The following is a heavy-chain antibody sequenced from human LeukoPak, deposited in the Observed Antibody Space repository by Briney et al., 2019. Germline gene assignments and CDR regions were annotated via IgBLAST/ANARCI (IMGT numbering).Heavy chain of an antibody. V-gene: IGHV3-33*01. CDR3: ARAAYDSSGYLTL. J-gene: IGHJ4*02. CDR1: GFTFRSYG. CDR2: IWYDGTNK. D-gene: IGHD3-22*01. Sequence: GGSLRLSCAASGFTFRSYGMHWVRQAPGKGPEWVAVIWYDGTNKYYADSVKGRFTISRDNSKNTLLLQMNSLRAEDTAVYYCARAAYDSSGYLTLWGQGTLVTVSS.